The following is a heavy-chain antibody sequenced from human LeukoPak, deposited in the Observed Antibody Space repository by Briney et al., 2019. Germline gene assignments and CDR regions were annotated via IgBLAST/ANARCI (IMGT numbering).Heavy chain of an antibody. V-gene: IGHV1-2*02. J-gene: IGHJ4*02. CDR1: GYTFTAYY. Sequence: ASVKVSCKASGYTFTAYYLHWVRQAPGQGLEWRGWINPNSGGTNYAQKFQGRVTMTRDTSISTAYMELSRLRSDDTAVYYCARAYPTYYYDSSGYYFDYWGQGTLVTVSS. CDR3: ARAYPTYYYDSSGYYFDY. D-gene: IGHD3-22*01. CDR2: INPNSGGT.